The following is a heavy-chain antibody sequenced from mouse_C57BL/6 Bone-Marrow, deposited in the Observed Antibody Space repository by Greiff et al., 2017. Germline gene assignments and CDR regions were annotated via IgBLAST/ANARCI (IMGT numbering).Heavy chain of an antibody. Sequence: QVHVKQSGPELVKPGASVKLSCKASGYTFTSYDINWVKQRPGQGLEWIGWIYPRDGSTKYNEKFKGKATLTVDTSSSTAYLELHSLTAEDSAVYFCARSGTTVVERNAMDYWGQGTSVTVSS. D-gene: IGHD1-1*01. CDR1: GYTFTSYD. CDR2: IYPRDGST. V-gene: IGHV1-85*01. J-gene: IGHJ4*01. CDR3: ARSGTTVVERNAMDY.